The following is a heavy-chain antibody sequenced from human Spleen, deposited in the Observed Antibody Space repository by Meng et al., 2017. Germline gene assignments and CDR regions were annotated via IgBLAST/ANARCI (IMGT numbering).Heavy chain of an antibody. J-gene: IGHJ6*02. CDR2: INPYNGNT. Sequence: ASVKVSCKASGYTFASLSINWMRQAPGQGLEGMGWINPYNGNTNYAQKVQGRVTMTTDTFTSTVYLELRSLRADDTAVYYCAREDCSGGSCNDFYYFGMDVWGQGTTVTVSS. V-gene: IGHV1-18*01. CDR3: AREDCSGGSCNDFYYFGMDV. D-gene: IGHD2-15*01. CDR1: GYTFASLS.